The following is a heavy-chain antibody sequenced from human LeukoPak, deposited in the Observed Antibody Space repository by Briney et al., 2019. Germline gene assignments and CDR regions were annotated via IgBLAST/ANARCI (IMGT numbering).Heavy chain of an antibody. J-gene: IGHJ6*03. CDR1: GGSISSYY. V-gene: IGHV4-34*01. D-gene: IGHD3-10*01. CDR2: INRSGST. Sequence: SETLSLTCTVSGGSISSYYWSWIRQPPGKGLEWIGEINRSGSTNYNPSLKSRVTISVDTSKNQFSLKLSSVTAADTAVYYCARVYYYGSGSYYYYYYMDVWGKGTTVTISS. CDR3: ARVYYYGSGSYYYYYYMDV.